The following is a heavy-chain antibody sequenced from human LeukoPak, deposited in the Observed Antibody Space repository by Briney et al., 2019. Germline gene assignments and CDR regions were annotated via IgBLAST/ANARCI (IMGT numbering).Heavy chain of an antibody. CDR3: ARLGTWDIVVVPAAYLDY. CDR2: INWNGGST. Sequence: GGSLRLSCSASGFTLDDYGMSWVRQAPGKGLELVSGINWNGGSTGYAYSVKGRFTISRDNAKNSLYLQMNSLSAEDTDLYYCARLGTWDIVVVPAAYLDYWGQGTLVTVSS. J-gene: IGHJ4*02. CDR1: GFTLDDYG. V-gene: IGHV3-20*04. D-gene: IGHD2-2*01.